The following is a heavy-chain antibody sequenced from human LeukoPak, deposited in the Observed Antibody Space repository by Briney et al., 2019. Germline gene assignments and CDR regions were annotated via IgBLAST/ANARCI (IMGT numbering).Heavy chain of an antibody. J-gene: IGHJ4*02. CDR1: GGSFSGYY. D-gene: IGHD2-15*01. Sequence: SETLSLTCAVYGGSFSGYYWSWIRQPPGKGLEWIGEINHSGSTNYNPSLKSRVTISVDTSKNQFSLKLSSVTAADTAEYYCASEGTFCSGGSCYPRTFDYWGQGTLVTVSS. CDR3: ASEGTFCSGGSCYPRTFDY. CDR2: INHSGST. V-gene: IGHV4-34*01.